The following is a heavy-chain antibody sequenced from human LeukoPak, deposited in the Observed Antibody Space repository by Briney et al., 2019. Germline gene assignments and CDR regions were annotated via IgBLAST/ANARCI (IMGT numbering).Heavy chain of an antibody. CDR2: ISGSGGST. J-gene: IGHJ4*02. D-gene: IGHD2-2*01. CDR3: AKVVGVYCSSTSCPLPIDY. Sequence: GGSLRLSCAASGFTFSSYAMSWVRQAPGKGLEWVSAISGSGGSTYYADSVKGRFTISRDNSKNTLCLQMNSLRAEDTAVYYCAKVVGVYCSSTSCPLPIDYWGQGTLVTVSP. V-gene: IGHV3-23*01. CDR1: GFTFSSYA.